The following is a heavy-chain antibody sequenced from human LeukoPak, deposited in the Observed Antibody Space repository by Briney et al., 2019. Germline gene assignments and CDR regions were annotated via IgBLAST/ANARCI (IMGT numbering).Heavy chain of an antibody. V-gene: IGHV1-18*04. CDR2: ISAYNGNT. CDR1: GYTFTGYY. D-gene: IGHD2-15*01. J-gene: IGHJ4*02. Sequence: ASVKVSCKASGYTFTGYYIHWVRQAPGQGLEWMGWISAYNGNTNYAQKLQGRVTMTTDTSTSTAYMELRSLRSDDTAVYYCARGLSCSGGSCHFDYWGQGTLVTVSS. CDR3: ARGLSCSGGSCHFDY.